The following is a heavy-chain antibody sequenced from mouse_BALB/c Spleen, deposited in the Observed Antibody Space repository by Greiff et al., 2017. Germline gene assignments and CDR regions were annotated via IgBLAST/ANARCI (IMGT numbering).Heavy chain of an antibody. CDR3: ARHYDYDDYAMDY. V-gene: IGHV5-12-1*01. CDR1: GFAFSSYD. J-gene: IGHJ4*01. Sequence: EVQVVESGGGLVKPGGSLKLSCAASGFAFSSYDMSWVRQTPEKRLEWVAYISSGGGSTYYPDTVKGRFTISRDNAKNTLYLQMSSLKSEDTAMYYCARHYDYDDYAMDYWGQGTSVTVSS. D-gene: IGHD2-4*01. CDR2: ISSGGGST.